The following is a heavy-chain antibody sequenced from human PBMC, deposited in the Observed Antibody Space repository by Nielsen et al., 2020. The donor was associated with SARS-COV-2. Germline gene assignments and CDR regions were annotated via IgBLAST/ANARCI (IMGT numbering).Heavy chain of an antibody. D-gene: IGHD5-18*01. V-gene: IGHV3-20*04. CDR3: AGTGGYSYGYVSY. J-gene: IGHJ4*02. Sequence: GESLKISCAASGFTFDDYGMSWVRQAPGKGLEWVSGINWNGGSTGYADSVKGRFTISRDNAKNSLYLQMNSLRAEDTAVYYCAGTGGYSYGYVSYWGQGTLVTVSS. CDR2: INWNGGST. CDR1: GFTFDDYG.